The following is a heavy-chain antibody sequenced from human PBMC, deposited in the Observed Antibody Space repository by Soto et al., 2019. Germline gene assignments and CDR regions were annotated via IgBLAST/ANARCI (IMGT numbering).Heavy chain of an antibody. J-gene: IGHJ6*02. CDR1: GGSFSGYY. CDR3: ASWYYYDSSGYRRGMDV. V-gene: IGHV4-34*01. D-gene: IGHD3-22*01. CDR2: INHSGST. Sequence: PSETLSLTCAVYGGSFSGYYWSWIRQPPGKGLEWIGEINHSGSTNYNPSLKSRVTISVDTSKNQFSLKLSSVTAADTAVYYCASWYYYDSSGYRRGMDVWGQGTTVTVSS.